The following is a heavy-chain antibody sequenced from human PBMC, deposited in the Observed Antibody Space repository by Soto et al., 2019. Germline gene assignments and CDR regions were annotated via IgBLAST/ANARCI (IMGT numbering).Heavy chain of an antibody. CDR1: GSTFSSYA. CDR3: ARDRGVMTLIVPTPDAFEI. D-gene: IGHD3-22*01. V-gene: IGHV1-69*13. CDR2: IIPIFGTA. Sequence: GSAVKLTCKASGSTFSSYAISWVRQAPGQGLEWMGGIIPIFGTANYAQKFQGRVTITADESTSTAYMELSSLRSEDTAVYYCARDRGVMTLIVPTPDAFEISGQGTMVT. J-gene: IGHJ3*02.